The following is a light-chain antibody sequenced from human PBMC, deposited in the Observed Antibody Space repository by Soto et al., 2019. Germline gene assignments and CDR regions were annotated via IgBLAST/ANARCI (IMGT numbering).Light chain of an antibody. CDR3: QQYNSWPYT. J-gene: IGKJ2*01. Sequence: TLSVSPGERVTLSCRASQSVSSKLVWYQQKPGQAPRLLIYGASTRATGIPARFSGGGSGTEFTLTISSLQSEDFAVYYCQQYNSWPYTFGQGTKVDIK. CDR1: QSVSSK. V-gene: IGKV3-15*01. CDR2: GAS.